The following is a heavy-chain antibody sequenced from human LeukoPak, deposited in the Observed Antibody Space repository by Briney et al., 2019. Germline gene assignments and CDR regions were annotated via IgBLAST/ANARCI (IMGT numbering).Heavy chain of an antibody. CDR3: AKDDFSGGWYKPYDAFDI. Sequence: PGGSLRLSCAASGFTFSSYAMSWVRQAPGKGLEWVSAISGSGGSTYYADSVKGRFTISRDNSKNTLYLQMNSLRAEDTALYYCAKDDFSGGWYKPYDAFDIWGQGTMVTVSS. V-gene: IGHV3-23*01. J-gene: IGHJ3*02. CDR2: ISGSGGST. D-gene: IGHD6-19*01. CDR1: GFTFSSYA.